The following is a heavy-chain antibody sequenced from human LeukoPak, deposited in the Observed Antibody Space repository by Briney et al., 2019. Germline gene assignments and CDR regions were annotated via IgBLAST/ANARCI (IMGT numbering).Heavy chain of an antibody. J-gene: IGHJ4*02. CDR2: ISAYTGNT. V-gene: IGHV1-18*01. Sequence: ASVKVSCKASGYTFTTYGISWVRQAPGQGLEWMGWISAYTGNTNYAQNLQGRVTMTTDTSTSTAYMELRSLRSDDTAVYYCARVEKIAVGGRDYFDYWGQGTLVTVSS. D-gene: IGHD6-19*01. CDR1: GYTFTTYG. CDR3: ARVEKIAVGGRDYFDY.